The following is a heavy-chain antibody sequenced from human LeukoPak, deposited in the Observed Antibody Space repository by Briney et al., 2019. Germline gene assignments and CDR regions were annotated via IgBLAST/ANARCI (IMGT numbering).Heavy chain of an antibody. CDR1: GGSISSSSYY. CDR2: MYYSGSS. Sequence: SETLSLTCNVSGGSISSSSYYWGWIRQPPGKGLEWIGSMYYSGSSYYNPSLKSRATISVDTSKNQFSLKLSSVTAADTAVYYCTRAASSGPLFTYHMDVWGKGTTVTVSS. J-gene: IGHJ6*03. V-gene: IGHV4-39*07. CDR3: TRAASSGPLFTYHMDV. D-gene: IGHD3-22*01.